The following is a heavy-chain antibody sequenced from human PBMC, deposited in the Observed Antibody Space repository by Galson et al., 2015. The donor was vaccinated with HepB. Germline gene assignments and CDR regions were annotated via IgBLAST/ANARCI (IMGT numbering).Heavy chain of an antibody. CDR2: IKDKGDGGTT. CDR1: GFTFSNAW. J-gene: IGHJ4*02. Sequence: SLRLSCAASGFTFSNAWMSWVRQAPGKGLDWVGRIKDKGDGGTTDYAAPVKGRFTISRDDSKNMLYLQMNSLEAEDTAVYYCTTLRYCSGGYCPGKKYYFDSWGQGTLVTVSS. CDR3: TTLRYCSGGYCPGKKYYFDS. V-gene: IGHV3-15*01. D-gene: IGHD2-15*01.